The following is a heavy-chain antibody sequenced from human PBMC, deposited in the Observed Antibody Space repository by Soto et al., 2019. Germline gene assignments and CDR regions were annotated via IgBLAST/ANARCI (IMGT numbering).Heavy chain of an antibody. V-gene: IGHV4-59*01. Sequence: QVQLQESGPGLVKPSETLSLTCTVSGGSISSYYWSWIRQPPGKGLEWIGYIYYSGSTNYNPSLQSRLTLSLDTSKNQFSLTLRSVTAADTAVYYCARSAGDWYFDLWGRGTLVTVSS. CDR1: GGSISSYY. D-gene: IGHD3-10*01. J-gene: IGHJ2*01. CDR2: IYYSGST. CDR3: ARSAGDWYFDL.